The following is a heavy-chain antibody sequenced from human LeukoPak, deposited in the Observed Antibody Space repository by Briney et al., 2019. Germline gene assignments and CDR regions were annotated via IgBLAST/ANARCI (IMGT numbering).Heavy chain of an antibody. V-gene: IGHV3-30-3*01. J-gene: IGHJ3*02. CDR3: ARDKDYDSSGYPTLRGAFDI. D-gene: IGHD3-22*01. CDR1: GFTFSSYA. CDR2: ISYDGSNK. Sequence: GGSLRPSCAASGFTFSSYAMHWVRQAPGKGLEWVAVISYDGSNKYYADSVKGRFTISRDNSKNTLYLQMNSLRAEDTAVYYCARDKDYDSSGYPTLRGAFDIWGQGTMVTVSS.